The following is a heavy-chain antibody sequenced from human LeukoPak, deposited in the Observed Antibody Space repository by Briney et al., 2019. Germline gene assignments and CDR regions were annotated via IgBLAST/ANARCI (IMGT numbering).Heavy chain of an antibody. CDR2: ISYDGSIK. CDR3: AKDSLPIGYSSSWYGDY. D-gene: IGHD6-13*01. J-gene: IGHJ4*02. Sequence: GGSLRLSCAASGFTFSSYGMHWVRQAPGKGLEWVAVISYDGSIKYYADSVKGRFTISRDNSKNTLYLQMNSLRAEDTAVYYCAKDSLPIGYSSSWYGDYWGQGTLVTVSS. V-gene: IGHV3-30*18. CDR1: GFTFSSYG.